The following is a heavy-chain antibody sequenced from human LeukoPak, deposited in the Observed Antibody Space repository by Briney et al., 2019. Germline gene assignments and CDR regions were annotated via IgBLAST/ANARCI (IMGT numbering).Heavy chain of an antibody. CDR3: ARDHAYYYGMDV. Sequence: SQTLSLTCTVSGGSISSGGYYWSWIRQHPGKGLEWIGYIYYSGSTYYNPSLKSRVTISVDTSKNQFSLKLSSVTAADTAAYYCARDHAYYYGMDVWGQGTTVTVSS. CDR1: GGSISSGGYY. V-gene: IGHV4-31*03. CDR2: IYYSGST. J-gene: IGHJ6*02.